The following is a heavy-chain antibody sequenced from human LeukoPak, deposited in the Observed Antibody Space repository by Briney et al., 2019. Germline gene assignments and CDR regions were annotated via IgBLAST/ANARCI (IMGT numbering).Heavy chain of an antibody. CDR3: ASSVRGYYDTSGYYPAYFYYTMDV. V-gene: IGHV3-48*03. D-gene: IGHD3-22*01. Sequence: GGSLRLSCAASGFTFTSHEMNWVRQAPGKGLEWVSYISGSGDIIYYADSVKGRFTISRDTAKNTLYLQMNSLRAEDTAVYYCASSVRGYYDTSGYYPAYFYYTMDVWGQGTTVTVSS. CDR1: GFTFTSHE. J-gene: IGHJ6*02. CDR2: ISGSGDII.